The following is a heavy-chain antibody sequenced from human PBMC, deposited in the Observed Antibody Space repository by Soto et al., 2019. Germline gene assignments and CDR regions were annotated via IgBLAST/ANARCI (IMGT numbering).Heavy chain of an antibody. J-gene: IGHJ4*02. Sequence: GASVKVSFKASGGTFSSYAISWLRQAPGQGLEWMGGIIPIFGTANYAQKFQGRVTITADESTSTAYMELSSLRSEDTAVYYCARDAKLGKPFYFDYWGQGTLVTVSA. CDR1: GGTFSSYA. V-gene: IGHV1-69*13. D-gene: IGHD7-27*01. CDR3: ARDAKLGKPFYFDY. CDR2: IIPIFGTA.